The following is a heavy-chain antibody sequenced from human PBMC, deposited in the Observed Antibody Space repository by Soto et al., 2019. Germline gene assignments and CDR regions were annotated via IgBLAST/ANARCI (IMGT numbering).Heavy chain of an antibody. D-gene: IGHD3-10*01. V-gene: IGHV4-59*08. CDR3: ARRRTMVRGVNYYYMDV. Sequence: SETLSLTCTVSGGSISSYYWSWIRQPPGKGLEWIGYIYYSGSTNYNPSLKSRVTISVDTSKNQFSLKLSSVTAADTAVYYCARRRTMVRGVNYYYMDVWGKGTTVTVS. CDR1: GGSISSYY. J-gene: IGHJ6*03. CDR2: IYYSGST.